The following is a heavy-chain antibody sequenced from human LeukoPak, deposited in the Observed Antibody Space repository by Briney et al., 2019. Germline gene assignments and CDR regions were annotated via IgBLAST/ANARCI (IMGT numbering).Heavy chain of an antibody. J-gene: IGHJ4*02. CDR3: ARHPNQYYYGSGSYDY. CDR2: INHSGST. D-gene: IGHD3-10*01. CDR1: GGSFSGYY. Sequence: SETLSLTCAVYGGSFSGYYWSWIRQPPGKGLEWIGEINHSGSTNYNPSLKSRVTISVDTSKNQFSLKLSSVTAADTAVYYCARHPNQYYYGSGSYDYWGQGTLVTVSS. V-gene: IGHV4-34*01.